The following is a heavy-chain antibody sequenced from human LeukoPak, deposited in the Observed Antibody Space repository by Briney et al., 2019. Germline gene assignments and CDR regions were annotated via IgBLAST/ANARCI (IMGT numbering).Heavy chain of an antibody. Sequence: GRSLRLSCAASGFTFSSYGMHWVRQAPGKGLEWVAVISYDGSNKYYADSVKGRFTISRDNSKNTLYLQMNSLRAEDTAVYYCAKDSNYDFWSGYYYFDYWGQGTLVTVFS. CDR2: ISYDGSNK. J-gene: IGHJ4*02. D-gene: IGHD3-3*01. V-gene: IGHV3-30*18. CDR1: GFTFSSYG. CDR3: AKDSNYDFWSGYYYFDY.